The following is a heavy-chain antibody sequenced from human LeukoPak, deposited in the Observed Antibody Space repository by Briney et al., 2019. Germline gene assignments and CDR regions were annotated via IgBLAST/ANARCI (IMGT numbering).Heavy chain of an antibody. CDR2: IYYSGST. CDR1: GGSISSYY. CDR3: ARLADYGDYLSCFGY. J-gene: IGHJ4*02. Sequence: SETLSLTCTVSGGSISSYYWSWIRQPPGKGLEWIGYIYYSGSTNYNPSLKSRVTISVDTSKNQFSLKLSSVTAADTAVYYCARLADYGDYLSCFGYWGQGTLVTVSS. V-gene: IGHV4-59*08. D-gene: IGHD4-17*01.